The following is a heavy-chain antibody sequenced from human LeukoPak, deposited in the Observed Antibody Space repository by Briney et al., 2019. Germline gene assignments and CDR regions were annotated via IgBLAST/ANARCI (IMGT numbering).Heavy chain of an antibody. Sequence: PGGSLRLSCAASGFTFSSYGMSWVRQAPGKGLEWVSVIIGSGGSTFYADSVKGRFTISRDNSKNTLYLQMNSLRAEDTAVYYCAKQPISGSSTWYFDCWGQGTLVTVSS. D-gene: IGHD6-13*01. CDR3: AKQPISGSSTWYFDC. CDR2: IIGSGGST. J-gene: IGHJ4*02. V-gene: IGHV3-23*01. CDR1: GFTFSSYG.